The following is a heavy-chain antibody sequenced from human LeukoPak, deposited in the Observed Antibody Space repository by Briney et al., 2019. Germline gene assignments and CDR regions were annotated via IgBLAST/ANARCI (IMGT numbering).Heavy chain of an antibody. D-gene: IGHD6-19*01. CDR3: ARGASTSGWNYFDS. CDR2: INSDGNT. V-gene: IGHV3-66*01. CDR1: GFTVISNY. Sequence: GGSLRLSCAASGFTVISNYMSWVRQAPGKGLEWVSIINSDGNTHYADSVKGRFTISRDNSKNTLFLQMNSLRAEDAAVYYCARGASTSGWNYFDSWGQGTLVTASS. J-gene: IGHJ4*02.